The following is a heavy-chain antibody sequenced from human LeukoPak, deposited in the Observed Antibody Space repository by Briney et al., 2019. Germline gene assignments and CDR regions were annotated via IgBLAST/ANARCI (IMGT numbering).Heavy chain of an antibody. CDR1: GGSISSHY. Sequence: PSETLSLTCTVSGGSISSHYWSWIRQPQGQGLEWIGYIYYSGSTNYNPSLKSRVTISVDTSKNQFSLKLSSVTAADTAVYYCARGRLQLDNLGQGTLVTVSS. CDR3: ARGRLQLDN. J-gene: IGHJ4*02. D-gene: IGHD5-24*01. CDR2: IYYSGST. V-gene: IGHV4-59*11.